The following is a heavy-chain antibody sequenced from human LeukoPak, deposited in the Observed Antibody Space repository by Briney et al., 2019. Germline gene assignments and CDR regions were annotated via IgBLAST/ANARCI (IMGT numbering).Heavy chain of an antibody. J-gene: IGHJ4*02. CDR2: INPNSGGT. V-gene: IGHV1-2*02. CDR1: GYTFTGYN. D-gene: IGHD2-2*01. CDR3: ARVRGEYQLLWGENYFDY. Sequence: ASVKVSCKASGYTFTGYNMHWVRQAPGQGLEWMGWINPNSGGTNYAQKFQGRVTMTRDTSISTAYMELSRLRSDDTAVYYCARVRGEYQLLWGENYFDYWGQGTLVTVSS.